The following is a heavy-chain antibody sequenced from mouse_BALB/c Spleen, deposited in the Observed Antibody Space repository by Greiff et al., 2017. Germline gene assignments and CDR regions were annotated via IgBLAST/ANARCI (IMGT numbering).Heavy chain of an antibody. CDR3: ARDRGTTVVAPDY. J-gene: IGHJ2*01. D-gene: IGHD1-1*01. CDR2: ISDGGSYT. Sequence: EVKLMESGGGLVKPGGSLKLSCAASGFTFSDYYMYWVRQTPEKRLEWVATISDGGSYTYYPDSVKGRFTISRDNAKNNLYLQMSSLKSEDTAMYYCARDRGTTVVAPDYWGQGTTLTVSS. V-gene: IGHV5-4*02. CDR1: GFTFSDYY.